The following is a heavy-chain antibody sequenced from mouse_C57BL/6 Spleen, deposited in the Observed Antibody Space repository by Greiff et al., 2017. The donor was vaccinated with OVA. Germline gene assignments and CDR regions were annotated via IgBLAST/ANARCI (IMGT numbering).Heavy chain of an antibody. D-gene: IGHD1-1*01. V-gene: IGHV1-82*01. CDR3: ARKAYSSYEYFDV. CDR1: GYAFSSSW. CDR2: IYPGGGDT. Sequence: QVQLQQSGPELVKPGASVKISCKASGYAFSSSWMNWVKQRPGKGLEWIGRIYPGGGDTNYNGKFKGKATLTADKSSSTAYMQLSSLTSEDSAVYFCARKAYSSYEYFDVWGTGTTVTVSS. J-gene: IGHJ1*03.